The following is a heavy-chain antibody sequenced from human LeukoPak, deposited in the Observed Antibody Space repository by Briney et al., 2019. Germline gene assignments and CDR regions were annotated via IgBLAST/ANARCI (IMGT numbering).Heavy chain of an antibody. CDR1: GFTVSNNY. CDR2: IYSGGDK. D-gene: IGHD4/OR15-4a*01. V-gene: IGHV3-66*01. CDR3: ARDPPAVRTNTYA. J-gene: IGHJ5*02. Sequence: AGGSLRLSCAAPGFTVSNNYMNWVRQAPGKGLEWVSLIYSGGDKHYADSVKGRFTISRDSSKNTLYLQMNSLRAEDTAVYYCARDPPAVRTNTYAWGQGTLVTVSS.